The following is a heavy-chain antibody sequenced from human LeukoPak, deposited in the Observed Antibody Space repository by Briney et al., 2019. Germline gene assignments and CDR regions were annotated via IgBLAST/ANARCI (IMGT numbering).Heavy chain of an antibody. CDR3: ARRYFDWLDNWLDP. CDR1: GYTFTSYD. D-gene: IGHD3-9*01. J-gene: IGHJ5*02. V-gene: IGHV1-8*01. CDR2: MNPNSGNT. Sequence: ASVKVSCKASGYTFTSYDINWVRQATGQGLEWMGWMNPNSGNTGYAQKFQGRVTMTRNTSISTAYMELSSLRSEDTAVYYCARRYFDWLDNWLDPWGQGTLVTVSS.